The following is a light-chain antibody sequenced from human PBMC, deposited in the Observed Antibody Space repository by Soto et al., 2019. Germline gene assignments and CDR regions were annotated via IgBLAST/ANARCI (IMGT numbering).Light chain of an antibody. J-gene: IGLJ2*01. Sequence: QSVLTQPASVSGSPGQSITISCTGTSSDVGGYNYVSWYQQHPGKAPKFMIYDVSNRPSGVSNRFSGSKSGNTDSLTISGLQAGDEAGYYCSSYTSRSTLVFGGGTKLTVL. CDR1: SSDVGGYNY. CDR2: DVS. CDR3: SSYTSRSTLV. V-gene: IGLV2-14*01.